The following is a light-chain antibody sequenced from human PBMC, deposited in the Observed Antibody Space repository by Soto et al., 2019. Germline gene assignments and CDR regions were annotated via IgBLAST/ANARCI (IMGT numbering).Light chain of an antibody. CDR3: KHYNSYSEA. CDR2: KAS. J-gene: IGKJ1*01. V-gene: IGKV1-5*03. Sequence: DIQMTQSPSSLSASVGDRVTITCRASQSISSYLNWYQQKPGKAPKLLIYKASTLKSGVQSRFSGSGSGTEFTLTIRSLQPDDFATYYCKHYNSYSEAFGQGTKVDI. CDR1: QSISSY.